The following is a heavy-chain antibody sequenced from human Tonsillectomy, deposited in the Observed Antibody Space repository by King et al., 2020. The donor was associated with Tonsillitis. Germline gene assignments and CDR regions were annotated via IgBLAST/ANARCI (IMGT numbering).Heavy chain of an antibody. CDR3: ARRGGSRIVVVTDDWFDP. J-gene: IGHJ5*02. CDR1: GDSISSGDYY. D-gene: IGHD2-21*02. CDR2: IYYNGST. V-gene: IGHV4-30-4*01. Sequence: VQLQESGPGLVKSSQTVSLTCIVSGDSISSGDYYWSWIRQPPGKGLEWIGHIYYNGSTYYNPSLKSRVTMLGDTSKNQFSLKLSSVTAADTAVYYCARRGGSRIVVVTDDWFDPWGQGTLVTVSS.